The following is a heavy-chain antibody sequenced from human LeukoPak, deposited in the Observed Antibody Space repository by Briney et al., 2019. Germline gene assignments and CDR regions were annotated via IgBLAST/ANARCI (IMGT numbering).Heavy chain of an antibody. CDR1: GFTFSSYW. D-gene: IGHD1-26*01. J-gene: IGHJ5*02. CDR2: IKQDGSEK. V-gene: IGHV3-7*01. Sequence: GGSLRLSCAASGFTFSSYWMSWVRQAPGKGLEWVDNIKQDGSEKYYVDSVKGRFTISRDNAKNSLYLQMNSLRAEDTAVYYCVYGGSYYVAWGQGTLVTVSS. CDR3: VYGGSYYVA.